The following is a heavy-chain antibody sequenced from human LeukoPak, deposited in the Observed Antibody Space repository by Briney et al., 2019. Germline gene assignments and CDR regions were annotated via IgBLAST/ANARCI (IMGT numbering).Heavy chain of an antibody. CDR2: INHSGST. CDR3: ARHLARRPSYSSSRSFDY. Sequence: SETLSLTCTVSGNSISSGYYWGWIRQPPGKGLEWIGEINHSGSTNYNPSLKSRVTISVDTSKNRFSLKLSSVTAADTAVYYCARHLARRPSYSSSRSFDYWGQGTLVTVSS. V-gene: IGHV4-38-2*02. D-gene: IGHD6-13*01. CDR1: GNSISSGYY. J-gene: IGHJ4*02.